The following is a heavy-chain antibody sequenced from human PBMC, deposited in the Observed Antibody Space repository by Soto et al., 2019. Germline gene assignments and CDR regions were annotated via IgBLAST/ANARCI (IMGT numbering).Heavy chain of an antibody. V-gene: IGHV3-23*01. CDR1: RITFSGYA. CDR2: A. Sequence: GGSLRHSCAASRITFSGYAMNWVRQAPGERGGAGVGLNLAHMTQKGRFTISRDYSQNTLQVQMSSLRAEDTAVYYCARNYYSDPRDLLSFPTRRSSDL. CDR3: ARNYYSDPRDLLSFPTRRSSDL. D-gene: IGHD3-10*01. J-gene: IGHJ2*01.